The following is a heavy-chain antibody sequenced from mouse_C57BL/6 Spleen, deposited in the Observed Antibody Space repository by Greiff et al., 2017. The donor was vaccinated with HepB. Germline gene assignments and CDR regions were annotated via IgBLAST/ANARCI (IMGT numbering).Heavy chain of an antibody. CDR2: IYPGSGST. CDR3: AWSKGAMDY. V-gene: IGHV1-55*01. D-gene: IGHD2-5*01. Sequence: QVHVKQPGAELVKPGASVKMSCKASGYTFTSYWITWVKQRPGQGLEWIGDIYPGSGSTNYNEKFKSKATLTVDTSSSTAYMQLSSLTSEDSAVYYCAWSKGAMDYWGQGTSVTVSS. J-gene: IGHJ4*01. CDR1: GYTFTSYW.